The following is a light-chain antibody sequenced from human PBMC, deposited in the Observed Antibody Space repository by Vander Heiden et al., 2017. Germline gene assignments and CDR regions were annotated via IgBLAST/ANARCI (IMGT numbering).Light chain of an antibody. CDR1: SSNIGAGSD. CDR2: DNL. J-gene: IGLJ2*01. CDR3: HSYDTSLSGYVV. Sequence: SVLTQPPSVSGAPGQRVTISCTGSSSNIGAGSDVHWYQQLPGTAPTLLIFDNLNRLSGAPAQFSCSKSGTSASLSITVLPAEEEADYYFHSYDTSLSGYVVFGGGTKLTVL. V-gene: IGLV1-40*01.